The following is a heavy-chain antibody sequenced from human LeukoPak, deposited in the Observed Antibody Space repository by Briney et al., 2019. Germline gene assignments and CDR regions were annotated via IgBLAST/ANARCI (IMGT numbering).Heavy chain of an antibody. Sequence: GGSLRLSCAASGFAFSSFVMSWVRQAPGKGLEWVSSISGSGVYRYYTDSVKGRFTIARDNSKNTLYVQMNSLRAEDTAGYYWAKVSCTGGTCSSFDYWGQGTLATVSS. D-gene: IGHD2-8*02. V-gene: IGHV3-23*01. J-gene: IGHJ4*02. CDR3: AKVSCTGGTCSSFDY. CDR1: GFAFSSFV. CDR2: ISGSGVYR.